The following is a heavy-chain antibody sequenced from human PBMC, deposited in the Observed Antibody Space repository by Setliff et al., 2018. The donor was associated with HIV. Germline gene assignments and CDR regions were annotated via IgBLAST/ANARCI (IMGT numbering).Heavy chain of an antibody. J-gene: IGHJ5*02. CDR3: VRLNRGSTWSIASDRGFFDP. Sequence: PGESLKISCKASGYTFTHYWIGWVRQMPGEGLEWMGFVYPGDSDSRYSPSLQGQVTISADTSLKTAHLQWSSLKASDTATYFCVRLNRGSTWSIASDRGFFDPWGQGTLVTVSS. V-gene: IGHV5-51*01. CDR1: GYTFTHYW. CDR2: VYPGDSDS. D-gene: IGHD3-10*01.